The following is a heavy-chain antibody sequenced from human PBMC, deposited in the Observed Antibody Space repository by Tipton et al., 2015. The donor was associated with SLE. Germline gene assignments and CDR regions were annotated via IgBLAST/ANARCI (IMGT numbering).Heavy chain of an antibody. J-gene: IGHJ3*02. CDR2: ISGSGSTI. CDR1: GFTFSDYY. CDR3: ARDGIVVVVGALDI. Sequence: SLRLSCAASGFTFSDYYMSWIRQALGKGLEWVSYISGSGSTIYYADSVKGRFTISRDNAKNSLYLQMNSLRAEDTAVYYCARDGIVVVVGALDIWGQGTMVTVSS. D-gene: IGHD2-15*01. V-gene: IGHV3-11*01.